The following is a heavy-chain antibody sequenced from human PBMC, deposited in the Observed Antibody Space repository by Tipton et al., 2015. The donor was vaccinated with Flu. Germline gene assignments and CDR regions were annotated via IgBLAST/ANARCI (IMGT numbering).Heavy chain of an antibody. CDR2: IYTSGST. V-gene: IGHV4-61*02. J-gene: IGHJ4*02. Sequence: TLSLTCTVSGGSISSDSYYWSWIRQPAGKGLEWIGRIYTSGSTNYNPSLKSRVTISLDTSKNQFSLKLSSVTAADTAVYYCASYSSSYFDYWGQGTLVTVSS. D-gene: IGHD6-6*01. CDR3: ASYSSSYFDY. CDR1: GGSISSDSYY.